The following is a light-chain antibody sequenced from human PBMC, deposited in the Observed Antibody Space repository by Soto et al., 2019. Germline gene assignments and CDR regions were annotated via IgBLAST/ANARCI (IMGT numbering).Light chain of an antibody. CDR3: QQYYNSVLT. CDR1: QGISNF. V-gene: IGKV1-39*01. J-gene: IGKJ4*01. Sequence: DIQMTQSPSSLSASLGDRVTITCRASQGISNFLNWFQHKPGKAPKVLISAASTLQSGVPPRFSGSVSGTDFTLTISSLQPEDSASYYCQQYYNSVLTFGGGTKVDIK. CDR2: AAS.